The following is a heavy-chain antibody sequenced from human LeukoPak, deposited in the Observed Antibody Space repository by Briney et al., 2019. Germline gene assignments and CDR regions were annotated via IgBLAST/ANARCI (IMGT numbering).Heavy chain of an antibody. J-gene: IGHJ4*02. CDR3: AREAANEFWSGLIAY. CDR1: GFAFSDYI. Sequence: GGSLRLSCAASGFAFSDYIMNWVRQAPGEGLEWVPYISSSDNTIHYADSVKGRFTISRDNAKNSLYLEINSLRAEDTAVYYCAREAANEFWSGLIAYWGQGTLVTVSS. V-gene: IGHV3-48*01. D-gene: IGHD3-3*01. CDR2: ISSSDNTI.